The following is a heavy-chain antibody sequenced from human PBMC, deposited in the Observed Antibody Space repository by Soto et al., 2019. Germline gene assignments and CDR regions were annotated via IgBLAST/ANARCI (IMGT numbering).Heavy chain of an antibody. J-gene: IGHJ5*02. D-gene: IGHD6-19*01. CDR1: GFVFSAYG. Sequence: QVQLVESGGGVVQPGRSLRLSCAASGFVFSAYGMHWVRQAPGKGLEWVAVISDDGSNKNYVDSVKGRFTISRDNSKDTLYLQMNSLRGEDTAVYHCAKGRVAASAWYRTLGSWGQGTLVTVSS. CDR3: AKGRVAASAWYRTLGS. V-gene: IGHV3-30*18. CDR2: ISDDGSNK.